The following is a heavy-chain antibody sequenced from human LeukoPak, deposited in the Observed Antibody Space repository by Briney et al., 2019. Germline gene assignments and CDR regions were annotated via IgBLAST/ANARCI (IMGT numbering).Heavy chain of an antibody. CDR3: ARGFWDSGYFDY. J-gene: IGHJ4*02. CDR1: DDSISSYY. CDR2: IYYSGST. D-gene: IGHD3-10*01. V-gene: IGHV4-59*01. Sequence: SQTLSLTCTVSDDSISSYYWTWIRQPPGKGLEWIGYIYYSGSTNYNPSLKSRVTISVDTSRKQFSLKLSSVTAADTAVYYCARGFWDSGYFDYWGQGTLVAVSS.